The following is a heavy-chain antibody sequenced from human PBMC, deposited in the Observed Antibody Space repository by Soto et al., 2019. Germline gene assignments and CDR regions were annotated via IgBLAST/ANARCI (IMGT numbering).Heavy chain of an antibody. J-gene: IGHJ4*02. Sequence: SETLSLTCAVYGGSFSGYYWSWIRQPPGKGLEWIGEINHSGSTNYNPSLKSRVTISVDTSKNQFSLKLSSVTAADTAVYYCARLYCSSTSCSFCDYWGQGTLVTVSS. D-gene: IGHD2-2*01. CDR2: INHSGST. CDR1: GGSFSGYY. CDR3: ARLYCSSTSCSFCDY. V-gene: IGHV4-34*01.